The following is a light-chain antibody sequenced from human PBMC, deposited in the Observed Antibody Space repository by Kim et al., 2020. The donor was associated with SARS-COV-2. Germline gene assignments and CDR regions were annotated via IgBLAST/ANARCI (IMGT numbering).Light chain of an antibody. CDR2: QDS. CDR3: QAWDSSTVV. V-gene: IGLV3-1*01. Sequence: VSPGQPATSTCSVDKLGDKFACWYQQKPGQSPVLVIYQDSKRPSGIPERFSGSNSGNTATLTISGTQAMDEADYYCQAWDSSTVVFGGGTQLTVL. J-gene: IGLJ2*01. CDR1: KLGDKF.